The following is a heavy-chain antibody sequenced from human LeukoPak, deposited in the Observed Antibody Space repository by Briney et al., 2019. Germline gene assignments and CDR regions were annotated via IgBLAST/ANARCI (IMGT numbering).Heavy chain of an antibody. V-gene: IGHV3-23*01. D-gene: IGHD3-22*01. CDR3: AKCGGDYYDSSGYYDLLDY. CDR2: ISGSGGST. J-gene: IGHJ4*02. Sequence: GGSLRLSCAASGFTFSSYAMSWVRQAPGKGLEWVSAISGSGGSTCYADSVKGRFTISRDNSKNTLYLQMNSLRAEDTAVYYCAKCGGDYYDSSGYYDLLDYWGQGTLVTVSS. CDR1: GFTFSSYA.